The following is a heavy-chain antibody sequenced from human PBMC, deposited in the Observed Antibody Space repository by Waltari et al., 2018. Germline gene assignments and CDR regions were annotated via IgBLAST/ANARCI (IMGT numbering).Heavy chain of an antibody. Sequence: QVQLVQSGAEVKKPGASVKVSCKASGYTFTGYYMHWVRQAPGQGLEWMGWSNPNSGGTNYEQKFQGRVTMTRDTSISTAYMELSRLRSDDTAVYYCARVTYSSSWSYYFDYWGQGTLVTVSS. CDR1: GYTFTGYY. J-gene: IGHJ4*02. CDR3: ARVTYSSSWSYYFDY. D-gene: IGHD6-13*01. CDR2: SNPNSGGT. V-gene: IGHV1-2*02.